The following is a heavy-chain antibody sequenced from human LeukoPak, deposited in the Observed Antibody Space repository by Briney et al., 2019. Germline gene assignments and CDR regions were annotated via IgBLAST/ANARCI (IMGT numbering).Heavy chain of an antibody. CDR1: GYTFTSYG. CDR2: ISAYNGNT. CDR3: AREGYYDSSGYPDY. J-gene: IGHJ4*02. D-gene: IGHD3-22*01. Sequence: ASVKVSCKASGYTFTSYGIGWVRQAPGQGLEWMGWISAYNGNTNYAQKLQGRVTMTTDTSTSTAYMELRSLRSDDTAMYYCAREGYYDSSGYPDYWGQGTLVTVSS. V-gene: IGHV1-18*01.